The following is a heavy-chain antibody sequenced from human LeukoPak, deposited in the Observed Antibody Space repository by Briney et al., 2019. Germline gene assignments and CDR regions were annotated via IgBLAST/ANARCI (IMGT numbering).Heavy chain of an antibody. D-gene: IGHD6-13*01. CDR1: GYTFTSYG. V-gene: IGHV1-18*01. CDR2: ISAYNGNT. J-gene: IGHJ4*02. CDR3: ARDLYSSSWYEVDY. Sequence: GASVKVSCKASGYTFTSYGISWVRQAPGQGLEWMGWISAYNGNTTYAQKLQGRVTMTTDTSTSTAYMELRSLRSDDTAVYYCARDLYSSSWYEVDYWGQGTLVTVSS.